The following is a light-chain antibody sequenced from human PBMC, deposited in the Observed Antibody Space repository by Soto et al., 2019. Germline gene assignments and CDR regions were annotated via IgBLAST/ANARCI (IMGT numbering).Light chain of an antibody. CDR3: QQYYSYPWT. CDR1: QSISSY. J-gene: IGKJ1*01. V-gene: IGKV1-8*01. Sequence: AIRMTHSPSSFSASTGDRVTITFRASQSISSYLAWYQQKPGKVPKLLIYAASTLQSGVPSRFSGSGSGTDFTLTISCLQSEDFATYYCQQYYSYPWTFGQGTKVDI. CDR2: AAS.